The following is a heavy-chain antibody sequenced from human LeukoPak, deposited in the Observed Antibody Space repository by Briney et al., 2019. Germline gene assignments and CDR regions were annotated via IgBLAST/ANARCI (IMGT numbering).Heavy chain of an antibody. CDR2: INPSGGST. CDR1: GYTFTSYY. Sequence: ASVKVSCKASGYTFTSYYMHWVRQAPGQGLEWMGIINPSGGSTSYAQKFQGRVTMTRDTSISTAYMELSRLRSDDTAVYYCAREGGGTAMVTLYYFDYWGQGTLVTVSS. D-gene: IGHD5-18*01. V-gene: IGHV1-46*01. J-gene: IGHJ4*02. CDR3: AREGGGTAMVTLYYFDY.